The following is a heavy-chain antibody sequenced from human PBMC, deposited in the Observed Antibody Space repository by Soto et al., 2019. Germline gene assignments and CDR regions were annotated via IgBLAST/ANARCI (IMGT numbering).Heavy chain of an antibody. J-gene: IGHJ4*02. CDR3: ARHQGGITVFGVVHPFFDY. V-gene: IGHV4-39*01. CDR2: ISYSGST. CDR1: GGSNSGSTYY. D-gene: IGHD3-3*01. Sequence: SETLSLTCIVSGGSNSGSTYYWGWIRQPPGKGLEWIGSISYSGSTYYNPSLKSRVTISVDTSKNQFSLKLSSVTAADTAVFYCARHQGGITVFGVVHPFFDYWGQGTLVTVSS.